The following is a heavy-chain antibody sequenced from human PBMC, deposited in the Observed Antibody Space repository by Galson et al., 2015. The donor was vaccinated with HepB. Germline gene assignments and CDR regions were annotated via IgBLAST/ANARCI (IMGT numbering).Heavy chain of an antibody. CDR3: AREDGYSYFDY. D-gene: IGHD5-18*01. J-gene: IGHJ4*02. CDR2: INPNSGGT. V-gene: IGHV1-2*04. Sequence: SVKVSCKASGYTFTGYYMHWVRQAPGQGLEWMGWINPNSGGTNYAQKFQGWVTMTRDTSISTAYMELSRLRSDDTAVYCCAREDGYSYFDYWGQGTLVTVSS. CDR1: GYTFTGYY.